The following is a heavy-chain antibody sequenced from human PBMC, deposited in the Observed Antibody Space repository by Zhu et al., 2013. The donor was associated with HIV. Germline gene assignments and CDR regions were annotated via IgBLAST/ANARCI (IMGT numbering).Heavy chain of an antibody. V-gene: IGHV3-23*04. Sequence: EVQLVESGGGLVKPGGSLRLSCAASEFTFSTYSMNWVRQAPGKGLEWVSGIRNIGGSTFYGDSVKGRFTISRDNSKNTLYLQMNSLRAEDTAIYYCAKDRSHLVSYGLDIWGQGTMVTVSS. CDR3: AKDRSHLVSYGLDI. D-gene: IGHD3-10*01. CDR2: IRNIGGST. CDR1: EFTFSTYS. J-gene: IGHJ3*02.